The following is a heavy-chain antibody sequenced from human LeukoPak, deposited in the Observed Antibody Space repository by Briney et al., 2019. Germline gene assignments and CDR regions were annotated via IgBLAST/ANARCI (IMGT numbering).Heavy chain of an antibody. D-gene: IGHD7-27*01. CDR2: IYNTGST. CDR1: GGSISSSSYY. J-gene: IGHJ4*02. Sequence: SETLSLTCTVSGGSISSSSYYWGWIRQPPGKGLEWIGSIYNTGSTYYNPSLKSRVTISADTSKNQFSLKLSSVTAADTAVYYCASRKLGNDYWGQGTLVTVSS. V-gene: IGHV4-39*07. CDR3: ASRKLGNDY.